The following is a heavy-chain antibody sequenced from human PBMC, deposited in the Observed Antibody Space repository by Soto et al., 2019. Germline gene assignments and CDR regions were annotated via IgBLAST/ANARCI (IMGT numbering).Heavy chain of an antibody. Sequence: ASVKVSCKASGGTFSSYAISWVRQAPGQGLEWMGGIIPIFGTANYAQKFQGRVTITADESTSTAYMELSSLRSEDTAVYYCAITYSSSYDYYYYYGMDVWGQGTTVTVSS. D-gene: IGHD6-6*01. CDR3: AITYSSSYDYYYYYGMDV. CDR1: GGTFSSYA. CDR2: IIPIFGTA. V-gene: IGHV1-69*13. J-gene: IGHJ6*02.